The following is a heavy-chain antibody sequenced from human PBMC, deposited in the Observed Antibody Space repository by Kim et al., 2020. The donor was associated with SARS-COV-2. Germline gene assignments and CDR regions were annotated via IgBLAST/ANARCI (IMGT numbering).Heavy chain of an antibody. CDR3: ASESAPPRWWYYYGLDV. CDR1: GGSISSSSYY. CDR2: IYYSGST. J-gene: IGHJ6*02. Sequence: SETLSLTCTVSGGSISSSSYYWGWIRQPPGKGLEWIGSIYYSGSTYYNPSLKSRVTISVDTSKNQFSLKLSSVTAADTAVYYCASESAPPRWWYYYGLDVWGQGTTVTVSS. V-gene: IGHV4-39*01. D-gene: IGHD2-15*01.